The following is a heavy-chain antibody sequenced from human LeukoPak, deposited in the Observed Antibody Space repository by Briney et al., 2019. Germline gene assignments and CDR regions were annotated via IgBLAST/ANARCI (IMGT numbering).Heavy chain of an antibody. CDR2: IYYSGST. V-gene: IGHV4-30-4*01. J-gene: IGHJ3*02. Sequence: SETLSLTCTVSGGSISSGDYYWSWIRQPPGKGLEWIGYIYYSGSTYYNPSLKSRVTISVDTSKNQFSLKLSSVTAADTAVYYCARGAKVYCSSTSCLGAFDIWGQGTMATVSS. D-gene: IGHD2-2*01. CDR3: ARGAKVYCSSTSCLGAFDI. CDR1: GGSISSGDYY.